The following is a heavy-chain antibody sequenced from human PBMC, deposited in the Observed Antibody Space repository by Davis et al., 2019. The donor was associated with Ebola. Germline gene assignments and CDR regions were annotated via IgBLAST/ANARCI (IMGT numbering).Heavy chain of an antibody. D-gene: IGHD6-13*01. J-gene: IGHJ4*02. CDR2: IVPVLDLA. CDR3: ARGLLIAAAERPFDY. CDR1: VGTFSSYA. Sequence: SVQVSCKASVGTFSSYAISCVRQVPGQGLEWLGRIVPVLDLASHAQRFQGRVTITADESTSTVYMELASLTFEDTAVYYCARGLLIAAAERPFDYWGQGTLVTVSS. V-gene: IGHV1-69*10.